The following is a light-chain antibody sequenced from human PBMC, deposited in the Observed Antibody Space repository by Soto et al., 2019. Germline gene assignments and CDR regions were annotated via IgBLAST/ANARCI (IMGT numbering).Light chain of an antibody. V-gene: IGKV3-20*01. J-gene: IGKJ5*01. CDR1: QSVSSSY. Sequence: ESVLTVYNGTLSFSPGERATLSCRASQSVSSSYLAWYQQKPGQAPRLLIYGASSRATGIPDRFSGSGSGTDFTLTISRLEPEDFAVYYCQQHGRSPITFGQGTRLEIK. CDR2: GAS. CDR3: QQHGRSPIT.